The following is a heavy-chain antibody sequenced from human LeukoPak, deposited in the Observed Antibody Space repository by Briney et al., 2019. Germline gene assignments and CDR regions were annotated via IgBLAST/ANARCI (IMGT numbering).Heavy chain of an antibody. V-gene: IGHV4-34*01. D-gene: IGHD3-22*01. CDR1: GGSFSGYY. J-gene: IGHJ5*02. CDR3: ARSSVDNWFDP. CDR2: INHSGST. Sequence: SETLSLTCAVYGGSFSGYYWSWIRQPPGKGLEWIGEINHSGSTNYNPSLKSRVTISVDRSKNQFSLKLSSVTAADTAVYYCARSSVDNWFDPWGQGTLVTVSS.